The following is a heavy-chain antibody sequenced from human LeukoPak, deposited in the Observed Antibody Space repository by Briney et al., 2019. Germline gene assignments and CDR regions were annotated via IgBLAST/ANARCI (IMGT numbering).Heavy chain of an antibody. CDR1: GFTFDDYA. J-gene: IGHJ4*02. V-gene: IGHV3-43*02. CDR2: ISGDGGST. CDR3: AKDHNYDFWSGYYDY. D-gene: IGHD3-3*01. Sequence: GGSLRLSCAASGFTFDDYAMHWVRQAPGKGLEWVSLISGDGGSTYYADSVKGRFTISRDNCKNSLYLQMNSLRTEDTALYYCAKDHNYDFWSGYYDYWGQGTLVTVSS.